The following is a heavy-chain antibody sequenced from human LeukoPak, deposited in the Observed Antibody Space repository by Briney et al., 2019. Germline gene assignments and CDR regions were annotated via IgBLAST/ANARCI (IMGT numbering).Heavy chain of an antibody. V-gene: IGHV1-18*01. CDR1: GYTFTSCG. J-gene: IGHJ4*02. CDR3: ARVLEPIKTDY. D-gene: IGHD1-1*01. CDR2: ISAYNGNT. Sequence: GASVKVSCKASGYTFTSCGISWVRQAPGQGLEWMGWISAYNGNTNYAQKLQGRVTMTTDTSTSTAYMVLRSLRSDDTAVYYCARVLEPIKTDYWGQGTLVTVSS.